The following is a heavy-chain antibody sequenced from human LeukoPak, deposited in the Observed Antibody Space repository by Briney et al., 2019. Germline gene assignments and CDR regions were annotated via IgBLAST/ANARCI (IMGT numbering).Heavy chain of an antibody. CDR1: GFTFSSYA. J-gene: IGHJ3*02. Sequence: GGSLRLSCSASGFTFSSYAMHWVRQAPGKGLEYVSAISSNGGSTYYADSVKGRFTISRDNSKNTLYLQMNSLRAEDTAVYYCAKDRGKLSNAFDIWGQGTMVTVSS. CDR2: ISSNGGST. CDR3: AKDRGKLSNAFDI. D-gene: IGHD3-10*01. V-gene: IGHV3-64*04.